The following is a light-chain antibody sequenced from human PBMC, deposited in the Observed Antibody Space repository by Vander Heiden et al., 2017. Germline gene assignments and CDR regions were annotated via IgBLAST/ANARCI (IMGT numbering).Light chain of an antibody. J-gene: IGLJ1*01. V-gene: IGLV2-14*01. CDR2: EVS. CDR3: SSFTSSTTYV. Sequence: QSAPPPPASASGCPGLTITLLCTETSSDVGGYNQVSSYQHHPGKAPKLMIYEVSNRPSGVSTRFSGSKSGNTASLTISGLQPEDEADYYCSSFTSSTTYVFGTGTKVTVL. CDR1: SSDVGGYNQ.